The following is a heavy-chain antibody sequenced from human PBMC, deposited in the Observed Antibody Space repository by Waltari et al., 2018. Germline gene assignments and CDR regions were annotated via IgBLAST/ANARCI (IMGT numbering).Heavy chain of an antibody. CDR1: GYTFTSSD. CDR3: ARGREWELLEY. D-gene: IGHD1-26*01. CDR2: MNPNSGNT. J-gene: IGHJ4*02. V-gene: IGHV1-8*01. Sequence: QVQLLQSGADVKKHGAPVKVSCQASGYTFTSSDINWVRQATGQGLKWMGWMNPNSGNTGYAQKFQGRVTMTRNTSISTAYMELSSLRSEDTAVYYCARGREWELLEYWGQGTLVTVSS.